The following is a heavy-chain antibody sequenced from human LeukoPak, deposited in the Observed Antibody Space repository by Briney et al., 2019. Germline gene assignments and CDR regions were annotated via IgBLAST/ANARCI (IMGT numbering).Heavy chain of an antibody. D-gene: IGHD1-26*01. CDR3: AKMGTGIVGATHNWFDP. J-gene: IGHJ5*02. CDR1: GFTFSSYA. V-gene: IGHV3-23*01. Sequence: GGSLRLSCAASGFTFSSYAMSWVRQAPGKGLEWVSAISGSGGSTYYADSVKGRFTISRDNSKNTLYLQVNSLRAEDTAVYYCAKMGTGIVGATHNWFDPWGQGTLVTVSS. CDR2: ISGSGGST.